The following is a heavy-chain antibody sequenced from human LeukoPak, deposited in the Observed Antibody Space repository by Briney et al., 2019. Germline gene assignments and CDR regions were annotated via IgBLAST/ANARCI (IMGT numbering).Heavy chain of an antibody. CDR2: INPNSGGT. V-gene: IGHV1-2*02. D-gene: IGHD6-13*01. CDR3: AKDLSSRAFDY. Sequence: KGSXKAAGYTVTGYYMHWVRQAHGQGLEGKGWINPNSGGTNYAQKFQGRVTMTRDTSISTAYMELSRLRSDDTAVYYCAKDLSSRAFDYWGQGTLVTVSS. CDR1: GYTVTGYY. J-gene: IGHJ4*02.